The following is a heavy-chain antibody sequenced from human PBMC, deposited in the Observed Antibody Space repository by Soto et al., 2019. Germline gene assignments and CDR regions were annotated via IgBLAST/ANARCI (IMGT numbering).Heavy chain of an antibody. V-gene: IGHV3-23*01. CDR1: GFSFATYA. D-gene: IGHD4-4*01. J-gene: IGHJ4*02. CDR3: AKGSSEDYTVWSLDS. CDR2: LSSTTGST. Sequence: GGSLRLSCAASGFSFATYAMSWVRQAPGKGLEWVAALSSTTGSTYYSDSVEGRFVISRDNSKNTVSLQMNNLRAEDTALYYCAKGSSEDYTVWSLDSWGQGALVTVSS.